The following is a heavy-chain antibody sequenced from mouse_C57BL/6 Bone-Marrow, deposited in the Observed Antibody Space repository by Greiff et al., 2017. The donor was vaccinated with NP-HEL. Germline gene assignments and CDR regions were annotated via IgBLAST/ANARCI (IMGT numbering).Heavy chain of an antibody. Sequence: VQLKQSGPELVKPGASVKMSCKASGYTFTDYNMHWVKQSHGKSLEWIGYINPNNGGTSYNQKFKGKATLTVNKSSSTAYMELSSLTSEDSAVYYCARNEFPYYAMDYWGQGTSVTVSS. CDR1: GYTFTDYN. V-gene: IGHV1-22*01. CDR2: INPNNGGT. CDR3: ARNEFPYYAMDY. J-gene: IGHJ4*01.